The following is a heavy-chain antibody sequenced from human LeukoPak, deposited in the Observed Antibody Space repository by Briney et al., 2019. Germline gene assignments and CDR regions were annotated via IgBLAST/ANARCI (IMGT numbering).Heavy chain of an antibody. CDR1: GFTFSSYA. D-gene: IGHD6-19*01. V-gene: IGHV3-23*01. Sequence: PGGSLRLSCAASGFTFSSYAMSWVRQAPGKGLEWVSAISGSGGSTYYADSVKGRFTISRDNSKNTLYLQMNSLRAEDTAVYYCAKDWAAVAGTGGLDDAFDIWGQGAMVTVSS. J-gene: IGHJ3*02. CDR3: AKDWAAVAGTGGLDDAFDI. CDR2: ISGSGGST.